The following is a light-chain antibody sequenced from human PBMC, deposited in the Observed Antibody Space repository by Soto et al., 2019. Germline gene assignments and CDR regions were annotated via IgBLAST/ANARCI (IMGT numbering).Light chain of an antibody. CDR3: QQRSNGFT. V-gene: IGKV3-11*01. Sequence: EIVLTQSPATLSLSPGERATLSCRASQSVSSYLAWYQQKPGQAPRLLIYDASNRATGIPARFSGSGSGTDFTLTISSLEPEDFAVYYCQQRSNGFTFGPETKVDIK. CDR2: DAS. CDR1: QSVSSY. J-gene: IGKJ3*01.